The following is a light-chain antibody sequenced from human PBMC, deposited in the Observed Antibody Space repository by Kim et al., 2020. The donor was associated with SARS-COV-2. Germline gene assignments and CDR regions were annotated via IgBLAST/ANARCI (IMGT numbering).Light chain of an antibody. CDR3: QQYGEWHHT. V-gene: IGKV3-15*01. Sequence: EIVMTQSPSTLSVSPGERATLSCRASQSVSSNLAWYQQKPGQAPRLLIFSASTRATDIPARLSGSGYGTEFTLTITSLQSEDFAVYLCQQYGEWHHTFGHGTKVDIK. CDR1: QSVSSN. J-gene: IGKJ2*01. CDR2: SAS.